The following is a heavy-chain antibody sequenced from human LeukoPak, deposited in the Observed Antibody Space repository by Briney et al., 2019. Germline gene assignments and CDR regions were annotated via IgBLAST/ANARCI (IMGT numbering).Heavy chain of an antibody. CDR2: IRQDGDTK. V-gene: IGHV3-7*03. CDR3: ARSLPYGTTWYGRSDF. J-gene: IGHJ4*02. D-gene: IGHD6-13*01. CDR1: GGSISSSNW. Sequence: PSGTLSLTCAVSGGSISSSNWWSWVRQAPGKGLEWVANIRQDGDTKYYVDSVKGRFTISRDNAMNSLYLQMNSLRAEDTAIYYCARSLPYGTTWYGRSDFWGRGTLVTVSS.